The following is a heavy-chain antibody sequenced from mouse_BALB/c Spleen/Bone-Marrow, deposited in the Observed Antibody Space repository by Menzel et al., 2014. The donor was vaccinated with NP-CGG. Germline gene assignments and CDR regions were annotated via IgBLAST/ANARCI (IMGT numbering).Heavy chain of an antibody. CDR3: ARNSYCGSSYNYFDY. Sequence: QVQLQQSGPELVKPGASVKISCKASGYAFSSSWMNWVKQRPGQGLEWIGRIYPGDGDTNYNGKFKGKATLTADKSSSTAYMQLSSLTSVDSAVYFCARNSYCGSSYNYFDYWGQGTTLTISS. J-gene: IGHJ2*01. CDR1: GYAFSSSW. V-gene: IGHV1-82*01. CDR2: IYPGDGDT. D-gene: IGHD1-1*01.